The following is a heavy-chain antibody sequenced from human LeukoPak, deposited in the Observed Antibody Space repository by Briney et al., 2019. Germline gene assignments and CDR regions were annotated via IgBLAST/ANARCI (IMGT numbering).Heavy chain of an antibody. V-gene: IGHV4-61*02. CDR2: IYTSGST. Sequence: PSQTLSLTCTVSGGSISSGRYYWSWIRQPAGKGLEWLGRIYTSGSTNYNPSLKSRVTISVDTSKNQFSLKLSSVTAADTAVYYCAGGDMTTVQDWFDPWGQGTLVTVSS. CDR3: AGGDMTTVQDWFDP. J-gene: IGHJ5*02. D-gene: IGHD4-17*01. CDR1: GGSISSGRYY.